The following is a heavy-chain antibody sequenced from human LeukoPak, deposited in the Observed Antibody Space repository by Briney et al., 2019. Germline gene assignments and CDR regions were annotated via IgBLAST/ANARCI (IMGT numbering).Heavy chain of an antibody. Sequence: ASVKVSYKASGYTFTAYCMHWVRQAPGQGLEWMGRINPNSGGTNYALNFQGRVTMTRDTSISTAYMELSRLRSDDTAVYYCARKYYCDSSGYYYDDAFDIWGHGTMVTVSS. D-gene: IGHD3-22*01. V-gene: IGHV1-2*06. CDR1: GYTFTAYC. J-gene: IGHJ3*02. CDR2: INPNSGGT. CDR3: ARKYYCDSSGYYYDDAFDI.